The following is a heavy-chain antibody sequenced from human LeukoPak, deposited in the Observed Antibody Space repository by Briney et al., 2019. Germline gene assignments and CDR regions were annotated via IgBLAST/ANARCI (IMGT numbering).Heavy chain of an antibody. J-gene: IGHJ4*02. CDR3: ARVWTSITMVRGVIPSFDY. Sequence: ASVKVPCKASGYTFTGYYMHWVRQAPGQGLEWMGWINPNSGGTNYAQKFQGRVTMTRDTSISTAYMELSRLRSDDTAVYYCARVWTSITMVRGVIPSFDYWGQGTLVTVSS. V-gene: IGHV1-2*02. D-gene: IGHD3-10*01. CDR1: GYTFTGYY. CDR2: INPNSGGT.